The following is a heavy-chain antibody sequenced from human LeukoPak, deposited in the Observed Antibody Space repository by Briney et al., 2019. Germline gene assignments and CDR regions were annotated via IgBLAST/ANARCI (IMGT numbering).Heavy chain of an antibody. D-gene: IGHD1-1*01. Sequence: SETLSLTCTVSGGSISSSSYYWGWIRQPPGKGLEWIGSIYYSGSTYYNPSLKSRVTISVDTSKNQFSLKLSSVTAADTAVYYCARAPIPLAGNYYYYYYMDVWGKGTTVTVSS. CDR3: ARAPIPLAGNYYYYYYMDV. J-gene: IGHJ6*03. V-gene: IGHV4-39*07. CDR1: GGSISSSSYY. CDR2: IYYSGST.